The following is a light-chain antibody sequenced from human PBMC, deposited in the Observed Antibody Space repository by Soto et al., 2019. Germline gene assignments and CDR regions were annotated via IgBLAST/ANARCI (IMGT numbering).Light chain of an antibody. CDR3: QQYANSPLLT. V-gene: IGKV3-20*01. CDR1: QTIGRNY. CDR2: GTS. J-gene: IGKJ4*01. Sequence: EIVLTQSPGTLSLSPGETATLSCRASQTIGRNYLAWYQQKPGQAPRLLIFGTSTRATGIPGRFSGSGSGTDFTLSISRLEPEDFAVYYCQQYANSPLLTFGGGTKVEIK.